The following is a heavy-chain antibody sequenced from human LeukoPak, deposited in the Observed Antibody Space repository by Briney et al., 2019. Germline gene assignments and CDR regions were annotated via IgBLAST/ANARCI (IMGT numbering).Heavy chain of an antibody. J-gene: IGHJ4*02. CDR2: FSSSSGST. CDR3: AKGGIKISGLDF. Sequence: PGGSLRLSCAASGFTFTSYAMTWVRQAPGKGLEWVSSFSSSSGSTYYADSVKGRFTISRDSSKNMLFLQTNSLRAEDTAVYYCAKGGIKISGLDFWGQGTLVTVSA. CDR1: GFTFTSYA. V-gene: IGHV3-23*01. D-gene: IGHD1-14*01.